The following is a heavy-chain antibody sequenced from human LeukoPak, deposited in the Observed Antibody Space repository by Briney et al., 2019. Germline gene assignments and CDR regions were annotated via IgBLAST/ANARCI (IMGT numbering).Heavy chain of an antibody. V-gene: IGHV4-34*01. Sequence: SETLSLTCAVYGGSFSGYYWSWIRQPPGKGLEWIGEINHSGSTNYNPSLKSRVTMSVDTSKNQFSLKLSSVTAADTAVYYCARVSLGGCDYWGQGTLVTVSS. CDR3: ARVSLGGCDY. CDR2: INHSGST. D-gene: IGHD2-15*01. CDR1: GGSFSGYY. J-gene: IGHJ4*02.